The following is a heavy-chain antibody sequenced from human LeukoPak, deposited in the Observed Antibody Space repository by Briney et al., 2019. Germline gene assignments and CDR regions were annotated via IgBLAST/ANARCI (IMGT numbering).Heavy chain of an antibody. CDR3: ATLLHGSSYVI. CDR2: IYPDDSDT. V-gene: IGHV5-51*01. D-gene: IGHD2-15*01. Sequence: GESLQISCRGSVYKFTDYWIAWVRQMPGKGLEWMGVIYPDDSDTTYSPSFQGQVTKSVDKSITTAYLHWNTLRASDTAIYCATLLHGSSYVIWGQGTMITVSS. CDR1: VYKFTDYW. J-gene: IGHJ3*02.